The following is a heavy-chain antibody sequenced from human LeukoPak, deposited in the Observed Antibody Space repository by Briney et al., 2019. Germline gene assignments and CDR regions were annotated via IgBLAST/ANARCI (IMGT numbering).Heavy chain of an antibody. J-gene: IGHJ4*02. CDR1: GGSISSGGVY. CDR3: ARDGGYGSGTYYFDY. CDR2: IYYSGST. V-gene: IGHV4-31*03. D-gene: IGHD3-10*01. Sequence: SQTLSLTCTVSGGSISSGGVYWSWIRQHPEKGLECIGYIYYSGSTSYNPSLKSRVTISVDTAKKQFSLKLSSVTAADTAVYYCARDGGYGSGTYYFDYWGQGTLVTVSS.